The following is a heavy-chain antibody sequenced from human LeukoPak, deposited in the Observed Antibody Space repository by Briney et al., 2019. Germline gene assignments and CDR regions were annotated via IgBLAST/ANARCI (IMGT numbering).Heavy chain of an antibody. CDR1: GGSISSYY. D-gene: IGHD1-26*01. CDR3: ARVTVGANTPLDY. J-gene: IGHJ4*02. V-gene: IGHV4-59*08. Sequence: SETLSLTCTVSGGSISSYYWSWIRQPPGKGLEWIGYIYYSGSTNYNPSLKSRVTISVDTSKNQISLNLSSVTAADTAFYYCARVTVGANTPLDYWGQGTLVAVSS. CDR2: IYYSGST.